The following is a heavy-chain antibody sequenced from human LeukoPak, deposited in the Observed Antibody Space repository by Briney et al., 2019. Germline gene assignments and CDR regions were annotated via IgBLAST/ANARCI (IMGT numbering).Heavy chain of an antibody. V-gene: IGHV3-72*01. Sequence: GGSLRLSCAASGFTFSDHYMDWVRQAPGKGLEWVGRTGNRANSYTTEYAASVKGRFTISRDDSKNSLYLQMNSLKTGDTAVYYCAREMGGSFGYWGQGTLVTVSS. D-gene: IGHD1-26*01. CDR2: TGNRANSYTT. CDR3: AREMGGSFGY. J-gene: IGHJ4*02. CDR1: GFTFSDHY.